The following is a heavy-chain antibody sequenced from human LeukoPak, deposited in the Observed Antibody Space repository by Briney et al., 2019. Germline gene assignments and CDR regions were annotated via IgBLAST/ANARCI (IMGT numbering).Heavy chain of an antibody. CDR2: IYYSGST. J-gene: IGHJ5*02. CDR1: GGSISSYY. D-gene: IGHD3-10*01. V-gene: IGHV4-59*08. CDR3: ARGYYYGSGSYPWFDP. Sequence: PSETLSLTCTVSGGSISSYYWSWIRQPPGKGLEWIGYIYYSGSTNYNPSLKSRVTISVDTSKNQLSLKLSSVTAADTAVYYCARGYYYGSGSYPWFDPWGQGTLVTVSS.